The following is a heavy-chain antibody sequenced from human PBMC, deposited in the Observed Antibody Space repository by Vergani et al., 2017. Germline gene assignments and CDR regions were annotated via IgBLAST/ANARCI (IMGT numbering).Heavy chain of an antibody. CDR3: ASGKYYSXGTSHFRGRYFDV. CDR2: IYNSGNG. Sequence: QVQMQESGPGLVKTSETLALTCTVSGDSIISRSYYWGWIRQPPGKGLEWIGSIYNSGNGDSSSSLKSRVTISADTSKNQFSLRLTSVTAADTAVYYCASGKYYSXGTSHFRGRYFDVWGRGTLVTVPS. V-gene: IGHV4-39*01. D-gene: IGHD3-16*01. CDR1: GDSIISRSYY. J-gene: IGHJ2*01.